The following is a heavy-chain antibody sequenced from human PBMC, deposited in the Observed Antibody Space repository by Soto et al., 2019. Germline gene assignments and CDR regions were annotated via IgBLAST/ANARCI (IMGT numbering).Heavy chain of an antibody. CDR3: ARARVRGVIIGGAFDY. Sequence: EVQLVESGGALVRLGGPLRLSFAASGLTFIGYTMNWVGKAPGKGWGWVSYISSSSSPIYYADSVKGRFTISRDNAKNSLYLQMNSLRDEDTAVYYCARARVRGVIIGGAFDYWGQGTLVTVSS. CDR1: GLTFIGYT. CDR2: ISSSSSPI. J-gene: IGHJ4*02. D-gene: IGHD3-10*01. V-gene: IGHV3-48*02.